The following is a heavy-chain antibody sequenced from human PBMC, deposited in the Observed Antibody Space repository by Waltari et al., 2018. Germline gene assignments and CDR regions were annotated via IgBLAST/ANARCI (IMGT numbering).Heavy chain of an antibody. CDR2: ISWNSGSI. V-gene: IGHV3-9*01. J-gene: IGHJ6*02. CDR1: GFTFDDYA. Sequence: EVQLVESGGGLVQPGRSLRLSCAASGFTFDDYAIHWVRQGPGKGLEWVSGISWNSGSIGYADSVKGRFTISRDNAKNSLYLQMNSLRAEDTALYYCAKDLYSSGRGGGMDVWGQGTTVTVSS. CDR3: AKDLYSSGRGGGMDV. D-gene: IGHD3-10*01.